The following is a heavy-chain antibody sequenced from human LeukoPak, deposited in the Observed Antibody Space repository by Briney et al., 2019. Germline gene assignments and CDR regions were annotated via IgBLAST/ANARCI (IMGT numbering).Heavy chain of an antibody. J-gene: IGHJ5*02. CDR3: ARGYLVAAAGINWFDP. Sequence: SETLSLTCTVSGGSISSYYWSWIRQPAGKGLEWIGRIYTSGSTNYNPPLKSRVTMSVDTSKNQFSLKLSSVTAADTAVYYCARGYLVAAAGINWFDPWGQGTLVTVSS. D-gene: IGHD6-13*01. V-gene: IGHV4-4*07. CDR2: IYTSGST. CDR1: GGSISSYY.